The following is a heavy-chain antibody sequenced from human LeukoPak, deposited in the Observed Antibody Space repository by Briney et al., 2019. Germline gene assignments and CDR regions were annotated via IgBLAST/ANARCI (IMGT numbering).Heavy chain of an antibody. CDR3: AKDGYGLLNWYFDL. V-gene: IGHV3-9*01. CDR1: GFTFDDYA. D-gene: IGHD4-17*01. Sequence: RPGRSLRLPCAASGFTFDDYAMHWVRQAPGKGLEWVSGISWNSGSIGYADSVKGRFTISRDNAKNSLYLQMNSLRAEDTALYYCAKDGYGLLNWYFDLWGRGTLVTVSS. CDR2: ISWNSGSI. J-gene: IGHJ2*01.